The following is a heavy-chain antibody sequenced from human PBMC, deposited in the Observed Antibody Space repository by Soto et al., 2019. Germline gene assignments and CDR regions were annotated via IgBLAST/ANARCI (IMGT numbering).Heavy chain of an antibody. CDR3: ARASNHYDFWSGYHYNWFDP. CDR2: IYYSGST. D-gene: IGHD3-3*01. J-gene: IGHJ5*02. Sequence: SETLSLTCTVSGGSISSGDYYWSWIRHPPGKGLEWIGYIYYSGSTYYNPSLKSRVTISVDTSKNQFSLKLSSVTAADTAVYYCARASNHYDFWSGYHYNWFDPWGQGTLVTVSS. CDR1: GGSISSGDYY. V-gene: IGHV4-30-4*01.